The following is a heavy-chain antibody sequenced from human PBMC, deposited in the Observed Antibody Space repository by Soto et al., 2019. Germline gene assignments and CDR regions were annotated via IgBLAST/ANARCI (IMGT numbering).Heavy chain of an antibody. CDR3: ARANYGGNLGY. D-gene: IGHD4-17*01. V-gene: IGHV4-59*01. Sequence: SETLSLTCIVSGVSMNNYYWSWIRQSPGKGLEWIGYIYSSGSTKYNSSLTSRVTISVDTSKNQLSLKMTSVTAADTAVYFCARANYGGNLGYWGQGTLVTVSS. CDR1: GVSMNNYY. J-gene: IGHJ4*02. CDR2: IYSSGST.